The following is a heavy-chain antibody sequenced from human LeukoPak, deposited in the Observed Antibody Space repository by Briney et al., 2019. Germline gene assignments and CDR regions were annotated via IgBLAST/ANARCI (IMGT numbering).Heavy chain of an antibody. J-gene: IGHJ5*02. V-gene: IGHV4-4*07. D-gene: IGHD6-13*01. CDR1: GGSISSYY. CDR2: IYTTGTT. CDR3: AREYSSTWSGIDP. Sequence: SETLSHTCTVSGGSISSYYWSWIRQPAGKGLEWIGRIYTTGTTNYNPSLKSRVTMSVDTSKNQFSLQLSSVTAADTAVYYCAREYSSTWSGIDPWGQGTLVTVSS.